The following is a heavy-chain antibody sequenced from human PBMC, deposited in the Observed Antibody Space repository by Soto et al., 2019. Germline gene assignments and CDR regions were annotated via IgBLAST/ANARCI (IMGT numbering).Heavy chain of an antibody. J-gene: IGHJ6*02. CDR3: SRYTYGSSPGLGWGYGMDV. CDR2: IYPGDSDT. D-gene: IGHD6-6*01. CDR1: GYSFTSYW. V-gene: IGHV5-51*01. Sequence: GESLKSSFQGSGYSFTSYWIGWVRQMPGKGLDWMGIIYPGDSDTRYSPSFQGQVTISADKSIITAYLQWSSLKASDTAMYYCSRYTYGSSPGLGWGYGMDVWGQGTTVTVSS.